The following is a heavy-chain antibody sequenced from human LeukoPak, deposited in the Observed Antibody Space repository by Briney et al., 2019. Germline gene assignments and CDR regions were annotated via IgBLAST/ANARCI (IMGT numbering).Heavy chain of an antibody. V-gene: IGHV3-30-3*01. D-gene: IGHD6-13*01. CDR2: ISYDGGNK. Sequence: GGSLRLSCAASGFTFSSYAMHWVRQAPGKGLEWVAVISYDGGNKYYADSVKGRFTISRDNSKNTLYLQMNSLRAEDTAVYYCARDGIAGYNWFDPWGQGTLVTVSS. CDR1: GFTFSSYA. J-gene: IGHJ5*02. CDR3: ARDGIAGYNWFDP.